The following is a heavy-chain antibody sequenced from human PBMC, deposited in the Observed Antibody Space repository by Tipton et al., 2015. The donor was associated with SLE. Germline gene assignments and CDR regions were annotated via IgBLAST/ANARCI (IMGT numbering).Heavy chain of an antibody. V-gene: IGHV3-33*01. CDR1: GFTFSDYV. CDR2: IRFDGSDT. CDR3: AREVAAVHNWFDP. J-gene: IGHJ5*02. D-gene: IGHD2-2*01. Sequence: SLRLSCAASGFTFSDYVMHWVRQAPGKGLEWVGLIRFDGSDTFYGDSVKGRFTISRDNAKNSLYLQMNSLRAEDTAVYYCAREVAAVHNWFDPWGQGTLVTVSS.